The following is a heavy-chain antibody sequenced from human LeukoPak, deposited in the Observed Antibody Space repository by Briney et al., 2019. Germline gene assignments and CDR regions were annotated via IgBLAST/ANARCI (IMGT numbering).Heavy chain of an antibody. CDR3: ARRDSSGWYVFDY. Sequence: ASVTVSCKASGYTFASYAMHWVRQAPGQRVEWMGWINAGNGNTKYSQKFQRRVTITRATSASTAYMELSSLTSEDTAVYSCARRDSSGWYVFDYWGQGTLVTVSS. V-gene: IGHV1-3*01. CDR2: INAGNGNT. D-gene: IGHD6-13*01. J-gene: IGHJ4*02. CDR1: GYTFASYA.